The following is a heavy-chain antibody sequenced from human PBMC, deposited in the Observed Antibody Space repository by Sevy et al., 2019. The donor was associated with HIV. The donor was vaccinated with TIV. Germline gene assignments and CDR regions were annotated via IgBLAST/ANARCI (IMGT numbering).Heavy chain of an antibody. V-gene: IGHV3-23*01. D-gene: IGHD3-22*01. CDR3: AKDRGGEYYYDSSGSNPMVPSSYFDY. Sequence: GGSLRLSCAASGFTFSSYAMSWVRQAPGKGLEWVSAISGRGGSTYYADSVKGRFTFSRDNSKITLYLQMNSLRVEDTVVYYCAKDRGGEYYYDSSGSNPMVPSSYFDYWGQGTLVTVSS. J-gene: IGHJ4*02. CDR2: ISGRGGST. CDR1: GFTFSSYA.